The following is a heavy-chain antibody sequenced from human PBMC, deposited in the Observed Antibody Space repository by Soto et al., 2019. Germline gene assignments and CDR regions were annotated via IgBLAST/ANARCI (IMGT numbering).Heavy chain of an antibody. CDR2: ISAYNGNT. J-gene: IGHJ4*02. D-gene: IGHD2-2*01. Sequence: QVQLVQSGAEMKKPGASVKVSCKASGYTFTTYGISWGRQAPGQGLEWMGWISAYNGNTHYAQKLHGRVTMTTDTSTSTAYMELRSLRSDDKAVYYCAREHFPSTYDSCDYWGQGTLVTVS. CDR3: AREHFPSTYDSCDY. CDR1: GYTFTTYG. V-gene: IGHV1-18*04.